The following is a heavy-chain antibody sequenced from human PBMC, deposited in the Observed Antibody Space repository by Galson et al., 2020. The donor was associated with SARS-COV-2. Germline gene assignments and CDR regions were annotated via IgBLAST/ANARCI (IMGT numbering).Heavy chain of an antibody. V-gene: IGHV4-59*11. CDR3: ARAHSGYDQYDYYYYYMYV. Sequence: SETLSLTCTVSGGSISSHYWSWIRQPPGKGLEWIGYIYYSGSTNYNPSLKSRVTISVDTSKNQFSLKLSSVTAADTAVYYCARAHSGYDQYDYYYYYMYVWGKGTTVTVSS. CDR2: IYYSGST. D-gene: IGHD5-12*01. CDR1: GGSISSHY. J-gene: IGHJ6*03.